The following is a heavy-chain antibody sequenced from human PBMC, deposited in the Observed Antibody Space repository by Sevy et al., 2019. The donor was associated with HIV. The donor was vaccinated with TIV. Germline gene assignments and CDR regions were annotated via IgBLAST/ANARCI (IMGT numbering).Heavy chain of an antibody. J-gene: IGHJ4*02. V-gene: IGHV1-24*01. D-gene: IGHD3-22*01. CDR3: ATTKDYYDRSGYPFDS. CDR2: FDPEDGDPEDGKT. CDR1: GYTLTKLS. Sequence: ASVKVSCKVSGYTLTKLSMHWVRQTPGKGLEWMTTFDPEDGDPEDGKTIYAQKFLGRVTMTEDTSTDTAYMELSSLRSEETAVYYCATTKDYYDRSGYPFDSWGQGTLVTVSS.